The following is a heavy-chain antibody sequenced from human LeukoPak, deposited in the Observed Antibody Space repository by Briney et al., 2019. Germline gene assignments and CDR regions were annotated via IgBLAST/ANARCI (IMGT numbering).Heavy chain of an antibody. CDR3: ARVLTDFWSGYYYYGMDV. V-gene: IGHV4-34*01. Sequence: PSETLSLTCAVYGGSFSGYYWSWIRQPPGKGLEWIGEINHSGSNNYNPSLKSRVTISVDTSKNQFSLKLSSVTAADTAVYYCARVLTDFWSGYYYYGMDVWGQGTTVTVSS. CDR2: INHSGSN. CDR1: GGSFSGYY. D-gene: IGHD3-3*01. J-gene: IGHJ6*02.